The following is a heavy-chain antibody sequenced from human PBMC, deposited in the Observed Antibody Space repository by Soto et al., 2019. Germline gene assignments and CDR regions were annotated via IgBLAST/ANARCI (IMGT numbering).Heavy chain of an antibody. Sequence: SETLSLTCTVSGGSISSYYWSWIRQPPGKGLEWVGYIYYSGSTNYNPSLKSRVTISVDTSKNQFSLKLSSVTAADTAVYYCARHQYGGYDYFDYWGRGTLVTVSS. D-gene: IGHD5-12*01. J-gene: IGHJ4*02. V-gene: IGHV4-59*08. CDR3: ARHQYGGYDYFDY. CDR1: GGSISSYY. CDR2: IYYSGST.